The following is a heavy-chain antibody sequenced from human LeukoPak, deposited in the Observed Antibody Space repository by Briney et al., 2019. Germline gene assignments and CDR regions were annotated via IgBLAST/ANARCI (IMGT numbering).Heavy chain of an antibody. Sequence: PGGSLRLSCAASGFTFNNYSMNWVRQAPGKGLEWVSSISAGSTYIHYADSVKGRFTISRDNARNSLFMQMNSLRAEDTAVYYCVRDGATRLEFDYWGQGTLVTVSS. CDR3: VRDGATRLEFDY. J-gene: IGHJ4*02. CDR1: GFTFNNYS. D-gene: IGHD4/OR15-4a*01. CDR2: ISAGSTYI. V-gene: IGHV3-21*01.